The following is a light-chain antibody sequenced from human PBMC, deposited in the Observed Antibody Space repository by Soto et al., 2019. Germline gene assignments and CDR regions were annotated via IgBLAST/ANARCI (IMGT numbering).Light chain of an antibody. Sequence: DIQMTQSPSTLSASVGDRVTITCRASQSISSWLAWYQQKPGKAPKLLIYDASNLESGVPSRFSGSGSGTEFTLTISSLQPDDFATYYCQHYNSYSTFGPGTKVDIK. J-gene: IGKJ3*01. CDR1: QSISSW. CDR2: DAS. CDR3: QHYNSYST. V-gene: IGKV1-5*01.